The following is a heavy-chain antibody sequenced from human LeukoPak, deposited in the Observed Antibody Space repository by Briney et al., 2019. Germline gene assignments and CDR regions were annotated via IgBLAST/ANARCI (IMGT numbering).Heavy chain of an antibody. V-gene: IGHV3-33*08. CDR3: ARNEAAGTDRPNLFDY. D-gene: IGHD6-13*01. J-gene: IGHJ4*02. CDR2: IRYDGSNK. Sequence: QSGGSLRLSCAASGFTFSSYAMSWVRQAPGKGLEWVAFIRYDGSNKYYADSVKGRFTISRDNSKNTLYLQMNSLRAEDTAVYYCARNEAAGTDRPNLFDYWGQGTLVTVSS. CDR1: GFTFSSYA.